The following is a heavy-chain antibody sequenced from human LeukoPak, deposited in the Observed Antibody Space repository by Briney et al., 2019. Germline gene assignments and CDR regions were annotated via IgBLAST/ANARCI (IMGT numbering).Heavy chain of an antibody. CDR1: GFTFSTYG. CDR3: ASGAPQLWRY. CDR2: IKQDGSEK. J-gene: IGHJ4*02. Sequence: GGSLRLSCAASGFTFSTYGINWVRQAPGKGLEWVANIKQDGSEKYYVDSVKGRFTISRDNAKNSLYLQMNSLRAEDTAVYYCASGAPQLWRYWGQGTLVTVSS. D-gene: IGHD3-16*01. V-gene: IGHV3-7*01.